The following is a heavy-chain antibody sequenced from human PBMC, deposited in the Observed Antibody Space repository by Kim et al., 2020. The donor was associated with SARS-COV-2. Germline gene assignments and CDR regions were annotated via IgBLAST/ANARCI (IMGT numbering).Heavy chain of an antibody. V-gene: IGHV3-9*01. CDR3: AKDRSVGGRTYYFDY. D-gene: IGHD3-16*01. Sequence: GGSLRLSCVASGFTFDDYAMHWVRQAPGKGLEWVSSITWNSDSIGYADSVKGRFTISRDNAKNSLYLQMNSLRAEDTAFYYCAKDRSVGGRTYYFDYWGPGTLVTVSS. CDR1: GFTFDDYA. J-gene: IGHJ4*02. CDR2: ITWNSDSI.